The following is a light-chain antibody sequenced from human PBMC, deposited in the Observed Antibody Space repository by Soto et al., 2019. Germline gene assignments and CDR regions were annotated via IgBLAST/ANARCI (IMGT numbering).Light chain of an antibody. CDR1: QSISNY. CDR3: QQSYNTPLT. Sequence: DIQMTQSPSSLSASVGDRVTITCRASQSISNYLNWYQQKPGKAPNLLIYAASSLHSGVPSRFSGSGSGTDLTLTRRHLQPEDFATYYCQQSYNTPLTLGGGTKVDIK. J-gene: IGKJ4*02. CDR2: AAS. V-gene: IGKV1-39*01.